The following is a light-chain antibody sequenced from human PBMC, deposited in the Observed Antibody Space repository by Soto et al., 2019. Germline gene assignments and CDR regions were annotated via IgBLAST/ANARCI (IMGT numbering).Light chain of an antibody. V-gene: IGKV4-1*01. CDR1: QSVLYTLNKRNY. CDR2: WAY. CDR3: QQYYTTPAIT. Sequence: DIVMTQSPDSLAMSLGERATINCKSSQSVLYTLNKRNYLSWYQQKPGQPPKLLIYWAYTRDSGVTDRFSGSGSGTEFNLTISSLQAEDAAVYYCQQYYTTPAITFGQGTRLEIK. J-gene: IGKJ5*01.